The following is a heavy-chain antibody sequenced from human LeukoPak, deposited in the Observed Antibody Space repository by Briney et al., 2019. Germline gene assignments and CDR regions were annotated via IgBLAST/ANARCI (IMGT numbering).Heavy chain of an antibody. V-gene: IGHV4-34*01. CDR2: INHSGST. D-gene: IGHD3-16*02. CDR1: GGSFSGYY. CDR3: ARASFSYYMDV. Sequence: SETLSLTCAVYGGSFSGYYWSWIRQPPGKGLEWIGDINHSGSTNYNPSLKSRVTISVDTSKNQFSLKLSSVTAADTAVYYCARASFSYYMDVWGKGTTVTVSS. J-gene: IGHJ6*03.